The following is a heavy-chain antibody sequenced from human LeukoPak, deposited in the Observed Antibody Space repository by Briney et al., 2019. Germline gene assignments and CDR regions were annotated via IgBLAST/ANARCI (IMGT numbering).Heavy chain of an antibody. CDR1: GFTFSSYA. CDR2: ISGSGGST. Sequence: GGSLRLSCAASGFTFSSYAMSWVRQAPGKGLEWVSAISGSGGSTYYADSVKGRFTISRDNSKNTLYLQMNSLRAEDTAVYYCARDDYDSSTPYYFDYWGQGTLVTVSS. D-gene: IGHD3-22*01. J-gene: IGHJ4*02. CDR3: ARDDYDSSTPYYFDY. V-gene: IGHV3-23*01.